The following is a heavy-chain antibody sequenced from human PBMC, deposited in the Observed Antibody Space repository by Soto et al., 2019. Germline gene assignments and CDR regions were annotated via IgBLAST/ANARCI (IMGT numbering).Heavy chain of an antibody. CDR2: TYSRSKWYN. Sequence: SPTRSLPCAISGDSVSSNIDAWNWIRQSPSRGLEWLGRTYSRSKWYNDYAVSVRSRITITPDTSKNQVSLQLNSVPPQDTAVSYCSRKAGGAFDIWGEGTMVTVSS. CDR3: SRKAGGAFDI. J-gene: IGHJ3*02. CDR1: GDSVSSNIDA. V-gene: IGHV6-1*01.